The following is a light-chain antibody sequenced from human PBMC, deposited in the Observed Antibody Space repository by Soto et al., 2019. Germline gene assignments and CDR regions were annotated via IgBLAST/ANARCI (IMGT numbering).Light chain of an antibody. CDR2: RSD. V-gene: IGLV1-47*01. CDR3: SARDDILSGVV. J-gene: IGLJ2*01. CDR1: SSNIGSNH. Sequence: QSVLTQPPSASGTPGQRVTISCSGSSSNIGSNHVYWYQQFPGMAPKLLMYRSDQRPTGVPDRFSGSKSGTSASLAISGLRSDDEADYYCSARDDILSGVVFGGGTKVTAL.